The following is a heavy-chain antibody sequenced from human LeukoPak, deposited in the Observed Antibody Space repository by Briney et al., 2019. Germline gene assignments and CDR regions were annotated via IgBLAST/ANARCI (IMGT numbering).Heavy chain of an antibody. V-gene: IGHV4-59*01. Sequence: SETLPLTCAVSGGSISSYYWSWIRQPPGKGPEWIGYIYYSGSTNYNPSLKSRVTISVDTSKNQFSLKLSPVTAADTAVYYCARDIFGSGYESYYYMDVWGKGTTVTVSS. D-gene: IGHD5-12*01. CDR2: IYYSGST. CDR1: GGSISSYY. CDR3: ARDIFGSGYESYYYMDV. J-gene: IGHJ6*03.